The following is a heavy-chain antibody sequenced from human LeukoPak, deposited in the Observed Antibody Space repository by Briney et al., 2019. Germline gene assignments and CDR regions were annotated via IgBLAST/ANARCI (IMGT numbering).Heavy chain of an antibody. D-gene: IGHD1/OR15-1a*01. CDR3: ATRTILYYMDV. CDR2: IYYSGST. V-gene: IGHV4-59*01. CDR1: GGSISSYY. J-gene: IGHJ6*03. Sequence: SETLSLTCTVSGGSISSYYWSWIRQPPGKGLEWIGYIYYSGSTNYNPSLKSRVTISVATSKNQFSLKLGSVTAADTAVYYCATRTILYYMDVWGKGTTVTVSS.